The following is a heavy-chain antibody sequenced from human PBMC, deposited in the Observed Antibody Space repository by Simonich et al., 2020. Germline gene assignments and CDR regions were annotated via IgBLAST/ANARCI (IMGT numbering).Heavy chain of an antibody. Sequence: EVQLVESGGGLVKPGGSLRLSCAASGFTFSSYSMNWVRQAPGKGLELVSSNSRSSSYIYYADSVKGRFTISRDNAKNSLYLQMNSLRAEDTAVYYCARDAAGDYWGQGTLVTVSS. CDR3: ARDAAGDY. CDR1: GFTFSSYS. D-gene: IGHD6-13*01. V-gene: IGHV3-21*01. CDR2: NSRSSSYI. J-gene: IGHJ4*02.